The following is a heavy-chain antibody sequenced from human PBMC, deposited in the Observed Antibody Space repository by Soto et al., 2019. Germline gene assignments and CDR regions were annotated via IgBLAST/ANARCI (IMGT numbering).Heavy chain of an antibody. CDR3: ARDRIAARPYYYYGMDV. Sequence: ASVKVSCKASGYTFTGYYMHWVRQAPGQGLEWMGWINPNSGGTNYAQKFQGWVTMTRDTSISTAYMELSRLRSDDTAVYHCARDRIAARPYYYYGMDVWGQGTTVTVSS. J-gene: IGHJ6*02. V-gene: IGHV1-2*04. CDR2: INPNSGGT. D-gene: IGHD6-6*01. CDR1: GYTFTGYY.